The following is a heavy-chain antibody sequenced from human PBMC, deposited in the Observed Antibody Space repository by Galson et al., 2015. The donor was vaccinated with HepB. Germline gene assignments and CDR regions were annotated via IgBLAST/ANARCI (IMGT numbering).Heavy chain of an antibody. D-gene: IGHD3-10*02. CDR2: INPNSGGP. Sequence: SVKVSGQASGYTFPDYYIHWVRQAPGRGLEWMGWINPNSGGPNYAQNLQGRVTVARATSITTAYKEVRRLRSDDTAVYYCARARGMFGVVYWDYGGPGTMVTVSS. CDR1: GYTFPDYY. V-gene: IGHV1-2*02. J-gene: IGHJ4*02. CDR3: ARARGMFGVVYWDY.